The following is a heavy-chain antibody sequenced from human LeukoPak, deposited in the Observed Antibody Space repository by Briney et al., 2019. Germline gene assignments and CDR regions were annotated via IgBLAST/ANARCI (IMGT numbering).Heavy chain of an antibody. J-gene: IGHJ6*03. D-gene: IGHD3-10*01. V-gene: IGHV1-8*01. Sequence: ASVKVSCKASGYTFTSYDINWVRQATGQGLEWMGWMNPNSGNTGYAQKFQGRVTMTRNTSISTAYMELSSLRSEDTAVYYCASGVRYYYYYYMDVWGKGTTVTISS. CDR3: ASGVRYYYYYYMDV. CDR1: GYTFTSYD. CDR2: MNPNSGNT.